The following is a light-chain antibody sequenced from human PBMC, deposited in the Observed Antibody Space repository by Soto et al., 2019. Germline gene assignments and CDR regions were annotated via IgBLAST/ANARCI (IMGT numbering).Light chain of an antibody. CDR2: DVS. CDR1: SSDVGGYNY. CDR3: SSYTSSSTDYV. Sequence: QSVLTQPASVSGSPGQSITISCTGPSSDVGGYNYVSWYQQHPGKAPKLMIYDVSNRPSGVSNRFSGSKSGNTASLTISGLQAEDEADYYCSSYTSSSTDYVFGTGTKVTVL. J-gene: IGLJ1*01. V-gene: IGLV2-14*01.